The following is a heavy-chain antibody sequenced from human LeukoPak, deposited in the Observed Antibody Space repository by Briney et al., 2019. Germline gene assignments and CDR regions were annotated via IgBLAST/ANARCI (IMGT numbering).Heavy chain of an antibody. V-gene: IGHV5-51*01. Sequence: GESPKIFRNGSGYSFTSHWNGWGRQVPGQGLGWMGNSYPGDSDTRYSPSFQGQVTISADKSISTAHLQWSSLKASDTAMYYCARLSLTPRTSVFDYWGQGTLVTVSS. J-gene: IGHJ4*02. CDR3: ARLSLTPRTSVFDY. CDR2: SYPGDSDT. CDR1: GYSFTSHW. D-gene: IGHD1-14*01.